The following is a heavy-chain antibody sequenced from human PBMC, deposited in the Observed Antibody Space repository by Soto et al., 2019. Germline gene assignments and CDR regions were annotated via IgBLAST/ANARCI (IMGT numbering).Heavy chain of an antibody. J-gene: IGHJ6*03. CDR3: ARMRHPAYYYYMDV. Sequence: SGPTLVNPTQTLTLTCTFSGFSLSTSGMCVSWIRQPPGKALEWLARIDWDDDKYYSTSLKTRLTISKDTSKNQVVLTMTNMDPVDTATYYCARMRHPAYYYYMDVWGQGTSVPVSS. CDR2: IDWDDDK. CDR1: GFSLSTSGMC. V-gene: IGHV2-70*11.